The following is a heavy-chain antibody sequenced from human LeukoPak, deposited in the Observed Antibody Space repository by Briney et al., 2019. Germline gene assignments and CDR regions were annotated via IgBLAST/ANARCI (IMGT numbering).Heavy chain of an antibody. D-gene: IGHD5-24*01. CDR2: IYSGGST. J-gene: IGHJ5*02. CDR1: GFTVSSNY. V-gene: IGHV3-53*01. Sequence: PGGSLRLSCAASGFTVSSNYLSWVRQAPGTGLEWVSAIYSGGSTYYADSVKGRFTISRDNSKNTLYLQMNSLRAEDTAVYYCARSRDGYNGLFDPWGQGTLVTASS. CDR3: ARSRDGYNGLFDP.